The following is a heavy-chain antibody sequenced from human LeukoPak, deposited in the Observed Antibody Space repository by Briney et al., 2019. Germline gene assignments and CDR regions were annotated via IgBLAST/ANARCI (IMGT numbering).Heavy chain of an antibody. D-gene: IGHD2-21*01. V-gene: IGHV3-7*01. CDR2: IKEDGSEK. Sequence: PGGSLRLSCAASGFTLSAHWMSWVRQAPGKGLEWVANIKEDGSEKYYVDSVRGRFTISRDNVKNSLYLQMNSLRAEDTAVYYCARDLYSQYWGQGTLVSVSS. CDR1: GFTLSAHW. J-gene: IGHJ4*02. CDR3: ARDLYSQY.